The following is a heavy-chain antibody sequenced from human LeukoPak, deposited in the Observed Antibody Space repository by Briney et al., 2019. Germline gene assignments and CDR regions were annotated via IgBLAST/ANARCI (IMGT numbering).Heavy chain of an antibody. CDR1: GGSFSGYY. V-gene: IGHV4-34*01. CDR3: ARGSLAVMATSRRAFDI. D-gene: IGHD5-12*01. J-gene: IGHJ3*02. Sequence: SETLSLTCAVFGGSFSGYYWSWIRQSPGKGLEWIGESSNSGSTNYNPSLKSRVTISVDTSKNQFSLKLNSVTAADTAVYYCARGSLAVMATSRRAFDIWGQGTMVTVSS. CDR2: SSNSGST.